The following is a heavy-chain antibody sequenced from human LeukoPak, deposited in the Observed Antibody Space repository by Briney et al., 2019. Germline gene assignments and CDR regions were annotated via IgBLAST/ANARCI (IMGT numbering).Heavy chain of an antibody. J-gene: IGHJ5*02. D-gene: IGHD3-10*01. V-gene: IGHV4-34*01. Sequence: SETLSLTCTVSGGSISSYYWSWIRQPPGKGLEWIGEINHSGSTNYNPSLKSRVTISVDTSKNQFSLKLTSVTAADTAVYYCARQPKRITMVRGVIGNWFDPWGQGTLVTVSS. CDR1: GGSISSYY. CDR2: INHSGST. CDR3: ARQPKRITMVRGVIGNWFDP.